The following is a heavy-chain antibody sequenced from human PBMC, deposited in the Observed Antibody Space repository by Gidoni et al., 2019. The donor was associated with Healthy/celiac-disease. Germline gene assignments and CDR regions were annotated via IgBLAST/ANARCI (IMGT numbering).Heavy chain of an antibody. J-gene: IGHJ4*02. D-gene: IGHD3-3*01. CDR3: ARDPRITICGVVNYYFDY. CDR1: GGSISSSY. V-gene: IGHV4-59*01. Sequence: QVQLQASGPGPAKPSETLSLTCTGPGGSISSSYWRWIRQPPGKGLEWLGYIYYSGSTNYHPSLKSRVTLSVDTSKNQFSLKLSSVTAADTAVYYCARDPRITICGVVNYYFDYWGQGTLVTVSS. CDR2: IYYSGST.